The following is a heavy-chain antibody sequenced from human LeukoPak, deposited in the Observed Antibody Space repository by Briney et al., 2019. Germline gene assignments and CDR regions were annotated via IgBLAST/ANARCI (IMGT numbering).Heavy chain of an antibody. CDR3: ARANEIITMIVVDVFDY. CDR1: GGTFSSYA. V-gene: IGHV1-46*01. D-gene: IGHD3-22*01. Sequence: ASVKVSCRASGGTFSSYAISWVRQAPGQGLEWMGIINPSGGSTSYAQKFQGRVTMTRDTPTSTVYMELSSLRSEDTAVYYCARANEIITMIVVDVFDYWGQGTLVTVSS. CDR2: INPSGGST. J-gene: IGHJ4*02.